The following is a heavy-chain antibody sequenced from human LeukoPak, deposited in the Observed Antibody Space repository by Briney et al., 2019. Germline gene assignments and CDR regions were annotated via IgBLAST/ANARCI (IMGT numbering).Heavy chain of an antibody. D-gene: IGHD5-18*01. CDR1: GYTFASYG. CDR3: AREGILRFFDY. Sequence: SVKVSCKASGYTFASYGISWVRQAPGQGLEWMGGIIPIFGTANYAQKFQGRVTITADESTSTAYMELSSLRSEDTAVYYCAREGILRFFDYWGQGTLATVSS. CDR2: IIPIFGTA. V-gene: IGHV1-69*13. J-gene: IGHJ4*02.